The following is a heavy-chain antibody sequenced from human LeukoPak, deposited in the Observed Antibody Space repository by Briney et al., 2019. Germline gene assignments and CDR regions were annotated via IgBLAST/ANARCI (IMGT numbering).Heavy chain of an antibody. V-gene: IGHV1-18*01. Sequence: ASVKVSCKASAYTFTSFGITWVRQAPGQGLEWMGWISAYNGNTNYAQKFQGRVTMTTDTSTSTAYMELRSLRSDDTALYYCTRGGYCSNTGCYAFDVWGQGTMVTVSS. CDR1: AYTFTSFG. J-gene: IGHJ3*01. CDR2: ISAYNGNT. D-gene: IGHD2-2*01. CDR3: TRGGYCSNTGCYAFDV.